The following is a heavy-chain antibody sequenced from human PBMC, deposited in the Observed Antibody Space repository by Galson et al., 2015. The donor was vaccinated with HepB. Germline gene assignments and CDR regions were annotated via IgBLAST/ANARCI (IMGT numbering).Heavy chain of an antibody. D-gene: IGHD3-10*01. CDR3: ARDGVLLWFGESSIDAFDI. V-gene: IGHV1-3*01. CDR2: INAGNGNT. CDR1: GYTFTSYA. J-gene: IGHJ3*02. Sequence: SVKVSCKASGYTFTSYAMHWVRQAPGQRLEWMGWINAGNGNTKYSQKFQGRVTITRDTSASTAYMELSSLRSEDTAVYYCARDGVLLWFGESSIDAFDIWGQGTMVTVSS.